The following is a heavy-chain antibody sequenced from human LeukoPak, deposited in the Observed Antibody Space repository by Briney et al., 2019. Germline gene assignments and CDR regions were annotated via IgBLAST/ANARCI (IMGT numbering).Heavy chain of an antibody. CDR1: GGTFSSYT. CDR3: AREVYSYGPPDYYYYYYMDV. D-gene: IGHD5-18*01. CDR2: IIPILGIA. Sequence: AASVKVSCKASGGTFSSYTISWVRQAPGQGLEWMGRIIPILGIANYAQKFQGRVTITADKSTSTAYMELSSLRSEGTAVYYCAREVYSYGPPDYYYYYYMDVWGKGTTVTVSS. V-gene: IGHV1-69*02. J-gene: IGHJ6*03.